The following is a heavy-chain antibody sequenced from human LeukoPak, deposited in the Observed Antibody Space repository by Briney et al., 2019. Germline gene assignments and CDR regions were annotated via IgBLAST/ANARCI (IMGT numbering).Heavy chain of an antibody. CDR3: ARGGSSSSWPY. CDR2: IYYSGST. Sequence: SETLPLTCNVSGGSISSYYWSWIRQPPGKGLEWIGYIYYSGSTNYNPSLKSRVTISVDTSKNQFSLKLSSVTAADTAVYYCARGGSSSSWPYWGQGTLVTVSS. CDR1: GGSISSYY. D-gene: IGHD6-13*01. V-gene: IGHV4-59*12. J-gene: IGHJ4*02.